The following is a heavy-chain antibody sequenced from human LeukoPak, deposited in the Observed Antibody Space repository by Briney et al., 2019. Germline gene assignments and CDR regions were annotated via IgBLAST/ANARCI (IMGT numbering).Heavy chain of an antibody. CDR3: ARVGYCSSTSCYDGYDY. CDR2: ISSSSSYI. Sequence: GGSLRLSCAASGFTFSSYSTNWVRQAPGKGLEWVSSISSSSSYIYYADSVKGRFTISRDNAKNSLYLQMNSLRAEDTAVYYCARVGYCSSTSCYDGYDYWGQGTLVTVSS. D-gene: IGHD2-2*01. J-gene: IGHJ4*02. V-gene: IGHV3-21*01. CDR1: GFTFSSYS.